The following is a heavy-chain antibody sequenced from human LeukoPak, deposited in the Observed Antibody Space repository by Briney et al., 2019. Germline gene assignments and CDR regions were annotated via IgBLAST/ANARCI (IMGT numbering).Heavy chain of an antibody. CDR2: IYYTGTT. Sequence: SETLSLTCTDPSGSITSYNWSWIRQPPGKGLEYIGQIYYTGTTHYTPSLNSRVTMSVDTSKNRFSLRLISVSASDTAVYFCAEAPNQHYFDYWGQGTLVAVSS. J-gene: IGHJ4*02. CDR1: SGSITSYN. V-gene: IGHV4-59*01. CDR3: AEAPNQHYFDY.